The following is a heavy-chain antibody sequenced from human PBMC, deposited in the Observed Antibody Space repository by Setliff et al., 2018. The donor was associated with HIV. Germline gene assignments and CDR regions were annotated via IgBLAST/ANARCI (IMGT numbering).Heavy chain of an antibody. V-gene: IGHV4-30-4*08. CDR3: ARDPYDTSGYSNYYFDL. D-gene: IGHD3-22*01. CDR2: IYYSGST. Sequence: SETLSLTCTVSGASISSGDYYWTWIRQPPGKGLEWIGYIYYSGSTYYNPSLKSRVTISVDTSKNQFSLKLNSVTAADTAVYYCARDPYDTSGYSNYYFDLWGRGTLVTVTS. CDR1: GASISSGDYY. J-gene: IGHJ2*01.